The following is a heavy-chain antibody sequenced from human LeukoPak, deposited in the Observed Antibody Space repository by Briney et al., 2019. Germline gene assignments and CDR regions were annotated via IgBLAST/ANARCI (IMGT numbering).Heavy chain of an antibody. CDR1: GFTFSTYA. CDR2: ITNSGGYT. CDR3: AKDLRGNNWYPFEY. D-gene: IGHD6-13*01. J-gene: IGHJ4*02. V-gene: IGHV3-23*01. Sequence: QPGGSLRLSCAASGFTFSTYATTWVRRAPGKGLEWVSSITNSGGYTYYADSVKGRFTISRDNSKNTLYLQMNSLRAEDTAVYYCAKDLRGNNWYPFEYWGQGALVTVSS.